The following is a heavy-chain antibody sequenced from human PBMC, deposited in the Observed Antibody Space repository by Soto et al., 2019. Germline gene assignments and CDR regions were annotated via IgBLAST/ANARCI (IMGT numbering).Heavy chain of an antibody. J-gene: IGHJ3*02. CDR2: ISGSGGST. D-gene: IGHD3-3*01. V-gene: IGHV3-23*01. Sequence: GGSLRLSCAASGFTFSSYAMSWVRQAPGKGLEWVSAISGSGGSTYYADSVKGRFTISRDNSKNTLYLQMNSLRAEDTAVYYCAKVDFWSGYYTDDAFDIWGQGTMVTVSS. CDR1: GFTFSSYA. CDR3: AKVDFWSGYYTDDAFDI.